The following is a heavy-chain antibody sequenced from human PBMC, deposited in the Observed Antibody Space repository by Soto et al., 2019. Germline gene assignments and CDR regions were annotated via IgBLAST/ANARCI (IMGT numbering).Heavy chain of an antibody. J-gene: IGHJ4*02. CDR1: GGSISSYY. Sequence: PSETLSLTCTVSGGSISSYYWSWIRQPPGKGLEWIGYIYYSGSTNYNPSLKSRVTISVDTSKNQFSLKLSSVTAADTAVYYCAGTPKFQTDFDYWGQGTLVTVSS. CDR2: IYYSGST. CDR3: AGTPKFQTDFDY. V-gene: IGHV4-59*01.